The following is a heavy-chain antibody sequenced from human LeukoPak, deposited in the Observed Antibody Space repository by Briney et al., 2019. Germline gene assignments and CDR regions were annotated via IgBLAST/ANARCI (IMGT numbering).Heavy chain of an antibody. V-gene: IGHV7-4-1*02. D-gene: IGHD6-13*01. CDR1: GYTFTNYA. Sequence: GASVKVSCKASGYTFTNYAVNWVRQAPGQELEWMGWINTNTGNPTYAQGFTGRFVFSLDTSVSTAYLQISSLKAEDTAVYYCARDVAGPFDYWGQGTLVTVSS. J-gene: IGHJ4*02. CDR2: INTNTGNP. CDR3: ARDVAGPFDY.